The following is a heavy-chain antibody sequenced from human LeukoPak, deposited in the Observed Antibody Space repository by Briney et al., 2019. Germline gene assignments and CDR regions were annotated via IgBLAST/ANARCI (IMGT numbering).Heavy chain of an antibody. J-gene: IGHJ4*02. CDR2: IYPADSDT. Sequence: GESLKISCKGSGYRFTNYHIGWVRQMPGKGLEWMGIIYPADSDTRYRPTFRGQVTISVDKSINTAYLQWSSLKASDTAMYYCTRLISRGSDYNYVDDWGQGTLITVSS. V-gene: IGHV5-51*01. D-gene: IGHD4-17*01. CDR3: TRLISRGSDYNYVDD. CDR1: GYRFTNYH.